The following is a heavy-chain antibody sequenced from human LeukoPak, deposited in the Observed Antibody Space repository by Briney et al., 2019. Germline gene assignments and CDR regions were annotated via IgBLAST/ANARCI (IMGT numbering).Heavy chain of an antibody. V-gene: IGHV1-8*03. D-gene: IGHD3-3*01. J-gene: IGHJ4*02. CDR3: ARVPTYYDFWSGYIYYFDY. Sequence: ASVKVSCKASGYTFTSYDINWVRQATGQGLEWMGWMNPNSGNTGYAQKFQGRVTITRNTSISTAYMELRSLRSDDTAVYYCARVPTYYDFWSGYIYYFDYWGQGTLVTVSS. CDR1: GYTFTSYD. CDR2: MNPNSGNT.